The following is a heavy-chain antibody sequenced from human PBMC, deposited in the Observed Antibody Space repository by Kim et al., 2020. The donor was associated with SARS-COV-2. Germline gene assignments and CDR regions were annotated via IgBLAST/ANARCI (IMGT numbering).Heavy chain of an antibody. J-gene: IGHJ4*02. V-gene: IGHV3-33*01. Sequence: KYYADSVKGRFTISRDNSKNTLYLQMNSLRAEDTAVYYCARDGGGSCLDYWGQGTLVTVSS. D-gene: IGHD2-15*01. CDR2: K. CDR3: ARDGGGSCLDY.